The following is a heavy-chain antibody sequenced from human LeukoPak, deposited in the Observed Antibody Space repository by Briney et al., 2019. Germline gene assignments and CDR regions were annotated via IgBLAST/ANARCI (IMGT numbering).Heavy chain of an antibody. J-gene: IGHJ4*02. Sequence: GGSLRLSCAASGFTFSSYAMTWVRQAPGKGLEWVSAISDSGGSTYYADSVKGRFTISRDNSKNTLYLQMNSLRAEDTAVYYCAKDAQYDSSGYYYFDYWGQGTLVTVSS. CDR1: GFTFSSYA. V-gene: IGHV3-23*01. CDR2: ISDSGGST. CDR3: AKDAQYDSSGYYYFDY. D-gene: IGHD3-22*01.